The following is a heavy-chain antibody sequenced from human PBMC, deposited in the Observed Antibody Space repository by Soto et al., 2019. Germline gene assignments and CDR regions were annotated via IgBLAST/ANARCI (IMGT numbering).Heavy chain of an antibody. Sequence: EVHLVESGGGLVQPGGSLRLSCAASGFTFSSYSLNWVRQAPGKGLEWVSYITSSGTTVYYADSVRGRFTFSRDNAKNSLYLQMNSLRDGDTAVYYCARGSSNWAYYFDFWGQGTLVTVSS. D-gene: IGHD6-13*01. CDR2: ITSSGTTV. CDR1: GFTFSSYS. J-gene: IGHJ4*02. V-gene: IGHV3-48*02. CDR3: ARGSSNWAYYFDF.